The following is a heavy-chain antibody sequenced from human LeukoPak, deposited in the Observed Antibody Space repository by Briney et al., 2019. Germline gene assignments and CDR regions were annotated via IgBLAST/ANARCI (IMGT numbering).Heavy chain of an antibody. Sequence: ASVKVSCKASGGTFSSYAISWVRQAPGQGLEWMGGIIPIFGTASYAQKFRGRVTITTDESTSTAYMELSSLRSEDTAVYYCASGYYDSSGSLDVDYWGQGTLVTVSS. CDR1: GGTFSSYA. J-gene: IGHJ4*02. CDR3: ASGYYDSSGSLDVDY. CDR2: IIPIFGTA. D-gene: IGHD3-22*01. V-gene: IGHV1-69*05.